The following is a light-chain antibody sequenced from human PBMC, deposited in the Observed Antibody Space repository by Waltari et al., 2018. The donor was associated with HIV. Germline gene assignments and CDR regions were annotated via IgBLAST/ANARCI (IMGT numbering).Light chain of an antibody. CDR3: MQALQTPPA. Sequence: LSLPVTPGEPASISCRSSQSLLHSNGFNYLDWYLQKPGQSPQLLIYLDSNRAPGVPDRFSGSGSDTDFTLKISRVEAEDVGVYYCMQALQTPPAFGQGTKLEIK. J-gene: IGKJ2*01. V-gene: IGKV2-28*01. CDR2: LDS. CDR1: QSLLHSNGFNY.